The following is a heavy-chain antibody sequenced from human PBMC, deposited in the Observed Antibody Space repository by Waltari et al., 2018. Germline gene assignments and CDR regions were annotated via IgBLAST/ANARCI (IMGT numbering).Heavy chain of an antibody. CDR2: ISPNGGST. CDR1: GYTFTSYS. D-gene: IGHD5-18*01. Sequence: QVQLVQSGAEVKKPGASVKVSCKASGYTFTSYSMHWVRQAPGQGLAWMGIISPNGGSTTYAQRFQGRDTMTRDTSASTVYMELCSLRSEDTAVYYCARASRYSSGLAYTTWGQGTLVTVAA. J-gene: IGHJ4*02. V-gene: IGHV1-46*01. CDR3: ARASRYSSGLAYTT.